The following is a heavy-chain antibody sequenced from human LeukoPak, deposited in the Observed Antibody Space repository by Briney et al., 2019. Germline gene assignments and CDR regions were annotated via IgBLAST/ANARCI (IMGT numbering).Heavy chain of an antibody. CDR1: GYTFTNYY. D-gene: IGHD5-24*01. V-gene: IGHV1-46*01. CDR2: INSDAGST. J-gene: IGHJ4*02. Sequence: ASVKVSFKASGYTFTNYYVHWVRQAPGQGLEWMGMINSDAGSTTYAQKFQGRVTMTRDTSTSTVYMDLSSLRSEDTAVYYCARGHGDFDYWGQGTLVTVSS. CDR3: ARGHGDFDY.